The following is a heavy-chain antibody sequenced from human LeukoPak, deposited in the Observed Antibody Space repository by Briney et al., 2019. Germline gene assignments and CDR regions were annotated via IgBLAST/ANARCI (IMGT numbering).Heavy chain of an antibody. CDR3: AKEAARPLGYYDFWSGYYHNWFDP. J-gene: IGHJ5*02. Sequence: PGGSLRLSCAASGFTFSSYWMSWVRQAPGKGLEWVSAISGSGGSTYYADSVKGRFTISRDNSKNTLYLQMNSLRAEDTAVYYCAKEAARPLGYYDFWSGYYHNWFDPWGQGTLVTVSS. CDR1: GFTFSSYW. V-gene: IGHV3-23*01. CDR2: ISGSGGST. D-gene: IGHD3-3*01.